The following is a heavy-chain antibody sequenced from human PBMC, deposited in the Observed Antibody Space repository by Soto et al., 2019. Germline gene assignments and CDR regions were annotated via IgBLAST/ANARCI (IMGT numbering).Heavy chain of an antibody. J-gene: IGHJ6*02. CDR2: IYHSGST. V-gene: IGHV4-38-2*01. CDR1: GYSISSGYY. Sequence: PSETLSLTCAVSGYSISSGYYWGWIRQPPGKGLEWIGSIYHSGSTYYNPSLKSRVTISVDTSKNQCSLKLSSVTAADTAVYYCARGSQYYYYGMDVWGQGTTVTVSS. CDR3: ARGSQYYYYGMDV. D-gene: IGHD3-10*01.